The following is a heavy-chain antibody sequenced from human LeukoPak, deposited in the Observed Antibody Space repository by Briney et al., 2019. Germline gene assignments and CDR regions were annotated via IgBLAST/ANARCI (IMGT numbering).Heavy chain of an antibody. J-gene: IGHJ5*02. Sequence: PSETLSLTCTVSGGSISSGSYYWSWIRQPAGKRLEWIGHIYRSGSTNYNPSLKSRVTISVDTSKNQFSLKLSSVTAADTAVYYCARDLSAGAAWVDPWGQGTLVTVTS. CDR1: GGSISSGSYY. D-gene: IGHD6-13*01. CDR2: IYRSGST. V-gene: IGHV4-61*09. CDR3: ARDLSAGAAWVDP.